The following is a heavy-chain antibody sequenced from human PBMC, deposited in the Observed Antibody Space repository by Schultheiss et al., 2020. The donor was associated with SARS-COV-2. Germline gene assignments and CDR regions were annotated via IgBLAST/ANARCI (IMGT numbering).Heavy chain of an antibody. CDR3: ARGTDSYAKGDY. J-gene: IGHJ4*02. V-gene: IGHV3-23*01. CDR2: ISGSGGST. CDR1: GFTFSSYG. Sequence: GGSLRLSCAASGFTFSSYGMNWVRQAPGKGLEWVSAISGSGGSTYYADSVKGRFTISRDNSKNTLYLQMNSLRAEDTAVYYCARGTDSYAKGDYWGQGTLVTVSS. D-gene: IGHD5-18*01.